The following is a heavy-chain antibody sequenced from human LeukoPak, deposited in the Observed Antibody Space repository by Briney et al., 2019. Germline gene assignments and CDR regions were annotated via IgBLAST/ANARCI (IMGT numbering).Heavy chain of an antibody. CDR3: ARGLRFLEWTPDAFDI. D-gene: IGHD3-3*01. CDR1: RYTFTSYD. J-gene: IGHJ3*02. Sequence: ASVKVSCKASRYTFTSYDINWVRQATGQGLEWMGWMNPNSGNTGYAQKFQGRVTMTRNTSISTAYMELSSLRSEDTAVYYCARGLRFLEWTPDAFDIWGQGTMVTVSS. V-gene: IGHV1-8*01. CDR2: MNPNSGNT.